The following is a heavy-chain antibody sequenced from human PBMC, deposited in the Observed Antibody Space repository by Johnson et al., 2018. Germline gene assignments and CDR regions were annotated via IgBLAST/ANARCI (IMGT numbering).Heavy chain of an antibody. D-gene: IGHD6-19*01. V-gene: IGHV5-51*03. CDR3: ARLGKSSGWYVDY. Sequence: EVQLVESGAEVKKPGESXKISCKGSGYIFSTYWIVWVRQMPGKGLEWMGIIYPSDSDTKYSPTFQGQVTISADKSISTAYLEWGSLKVSDTAMYYCARLGKSSGWYVDYWGQGTLVTVSS. CDR1: GYIFSTYW. CDR2: IYPSDSDT. J-gene: IGHJ4*02.